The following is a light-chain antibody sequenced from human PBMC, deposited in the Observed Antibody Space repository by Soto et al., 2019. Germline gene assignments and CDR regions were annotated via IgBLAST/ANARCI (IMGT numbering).Light chain of an antibody. CDR3: CSYAGSYTFA. Sequence: QSALTQPRSVSGSPGQSVTISCTGTSSDVGGYNDVSWYQQHPGKAPKLMIYDVSRRPSGVPDRFSGSKSGNTASLTISGLQAEDEADYYCCSYAGSYTFAFGTGTKVTVL. CDR1: SSDVGGYND. J-gene: IGLJ1*01. V-gene: IGLV2-11*01. CDR2: DVS.